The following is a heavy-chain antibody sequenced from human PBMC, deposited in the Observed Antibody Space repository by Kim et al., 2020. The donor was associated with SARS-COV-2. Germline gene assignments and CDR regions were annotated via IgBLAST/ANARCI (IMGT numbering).Heavy chain of an antibody. V-gene: IGHV3-23*01. J-gene: IGHJ5*02. CDR2: ISASGGGT. D-gene: IGHD3-10*01. CDR1: GFTIFTFNNYA. CDR3: ALGRKFGSGTYYCVGH. Sequence: GGSLRLSCVGSGFTIFTFNNYAVSWVRQAPGKGLEWVSAISASGGGTYYTDSVKGRFTISRDNSKNMLYLQMNSLRAEDTAVYYCALGRKFGSGTYYCVGHWGQGTLVTVSS.